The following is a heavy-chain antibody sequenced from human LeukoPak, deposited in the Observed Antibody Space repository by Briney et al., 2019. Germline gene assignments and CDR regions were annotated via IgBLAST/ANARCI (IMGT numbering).Heavy chain of an antibody. V-gene: IGHV3-23*01. CDR2: ISGSGDST. J-gene: IGHJ4*02. Sequence: GGSLRLSCAASGCSFSTYAMSWARQAPGKGLEWVSAISGSGDSTYYADSVKGRFTISRDNSKNTLYLQMNSLRAEDTALYYCAKGYDRYYFDYWGQGTLVTVSS. D-gene: IGHD3-22*01. CDR1: GCSFSTYA. CDR3: AKGYDRYYFDY.